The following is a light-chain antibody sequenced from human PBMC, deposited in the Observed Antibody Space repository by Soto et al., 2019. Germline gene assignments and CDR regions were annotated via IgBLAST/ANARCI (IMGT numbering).Light chain of an antibody. Sequence: QSVLTQPASVSGSPGQSITISCTGTSSDVGGYNYGSWYQQHPGKAPKLMIYDVSNRPSGISNRFSGSKSGNTASLTISGLQAEDEADYYCSSYTSSSLVVFGGVTKLTVL. CDR1: SSDVGGYNY. J-gene: IGLJ2*01. V-gene: IGLV2-14*01. CDR3: SSYTSSSLVV. CDR2: DVS.